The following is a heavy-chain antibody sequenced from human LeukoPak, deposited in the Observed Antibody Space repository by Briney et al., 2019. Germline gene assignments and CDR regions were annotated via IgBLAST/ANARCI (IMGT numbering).Heavy chain of an antibody. D-gene: IGHD3-16*01. J-gene: IGHJ4*02. CDR2: ISDSGGDT. Sequence: GGSLRFSCAASGFTFSTYAMSWVRQAPGKGLQWVSAISDSGGDTYYADSVKGRFTISRDNSKNTLYLHMSSLRAEDTAIYYCAKHPRRMARLITFGGGRPYYFDYWGQGTLVTVSS. CDR1: GFTFSTYA. V-gene: IGHV3-23*01. CDR3: AKHPRRMARLITFGGGRPYYFDY.